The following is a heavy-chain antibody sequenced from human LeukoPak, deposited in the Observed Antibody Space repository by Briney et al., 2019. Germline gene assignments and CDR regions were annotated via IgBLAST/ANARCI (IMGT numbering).Heavy chain of an antibody. D-gene: IGHD6-19*01. CDR1: GFTFSSYS. J-gene: IGHJ2*01. Sequence: PGGSLRLSCAASGFTFSSYSMNWVRQTPGKGLEWLSYISSGGSGLYYADSVKGRFTISRDNSKNTLFLQMNSLRAEDTAVYYCARAPSGWSDYWYFDLWGRGTLVTVSS. V-gene: IGHV3-48*01. CDR3: ARAPSGWSDYWYFDL. CDR2: ISSGGSGL.